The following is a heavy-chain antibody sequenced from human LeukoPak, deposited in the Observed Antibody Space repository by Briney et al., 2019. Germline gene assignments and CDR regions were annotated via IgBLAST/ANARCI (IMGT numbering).Heavy chain of an antibody. D-gene: IGHD6-19*01. J-gene: IGHJ4*02. CDR3: AKEGCAVAAFDIDY. CDR2: IKQDGTEK. Sequence: GGSLRLSCTASGFTFTTYWMSWVRHPPGKGLEWVANIKQDGTEKYYVDSVKGRFTISRDNAKNSLYLQMNSLRVEDTATYYCAKEGCAVAAFDIDYWGQGTLVTVSS. CDR1: GFTFTTYW. V-gene: IGHV3-7*01.